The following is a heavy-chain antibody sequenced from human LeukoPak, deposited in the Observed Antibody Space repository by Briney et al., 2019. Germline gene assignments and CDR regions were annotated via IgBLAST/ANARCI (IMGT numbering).Heavy chain of an antibody. CDR1: GGTFSSYA. CDR2: IIPIFGTA. CDR3: ARGWRTIYSGYDYFDY. Sequence: SVKVSCKASGGTFSSYAITWVRQAPGQGLEWMGGIIPIFGTASYAQKFQGRVTITTDDSTSTAYMELSSLRSEDTAVYYCARGWRTIYSGYDYFDYWGQGTLVTVSS. V-gene: IGHV1-69*05. J-gene: IGHJ4*02. D-gene: IGHD5-12*01.